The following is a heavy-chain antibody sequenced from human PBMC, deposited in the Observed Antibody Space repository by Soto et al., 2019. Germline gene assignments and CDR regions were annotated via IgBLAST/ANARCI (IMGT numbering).Heavy chain of an antibody. Sequence: LRLSCAASGFTFSSHEMNWIRQAPGEGLEWVAVISFDGANTFYADSVKGRFTISRDISRDTLYLQMSRLRVEDTAIYYCARDGYNRGGFDYWGPGTLVTVS. V-gene: IGHV3-30-3*01. J-gene: IGHJ4*02. CDR3: ARDGYNRGGFDY. CDR2: ISFDGANT. D-gene: IGHD3-10*01. CDR1: GFTFSSHE.